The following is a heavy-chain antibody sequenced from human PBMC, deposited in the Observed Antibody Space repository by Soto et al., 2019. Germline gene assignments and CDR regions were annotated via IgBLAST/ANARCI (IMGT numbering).Heavy chain of an antibody. CDR2: IIPIFGTA. Sequence: SVKVSCKASGGTFSSYAISWVRQAPGQGLEWMGGIIPIFGTANYAQKFQGRVTISRDNSKNTLYLQMNSLRAEDTAVYYCAKYPRRSGYEYYFDYWGQGTLVTVSS. D-gene: IGHD3-22*01. CDR3: AKYPRRSGYEYYFDY. J-gene: IGHJ4*02. V-gene: IGHV1-69*05. CDR1: GGTFSSYA.